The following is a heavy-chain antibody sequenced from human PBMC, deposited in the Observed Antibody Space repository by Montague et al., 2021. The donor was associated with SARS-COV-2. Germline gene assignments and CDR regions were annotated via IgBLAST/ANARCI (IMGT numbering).Heavy chain of an antibody. D-gene: IGHD6-6*01. CDR2: IYHSGST. J-gene: IGHJ4*02. CDR1: GGSISSSNW. Sequence: SETLSLTCAVSGGSISSSNWWSWVRQPPVKGLEWIGEIYHSGSTXXNPXXXSRVTISVDKSKNQFSLKLSSVTATDTAVYYCARMALASSSSDFDYWGQGTLVTVSS. V-gene: IGHV4-4*02. CDR3: ARMALASSSSDFDY.